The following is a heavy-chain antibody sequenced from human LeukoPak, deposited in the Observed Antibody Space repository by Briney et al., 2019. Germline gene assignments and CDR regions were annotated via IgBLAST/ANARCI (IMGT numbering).Heavy chain of an antibody. D-gene: IGHD3-10*01. J-gene: IGHJ3*02. CDR1: GFTFSSYA. CDR2: ISGSGGST. CDR3: AKDLRGGGAFDI. V-gene: IGHV3-23*01. Sequence: GGSLRLSCAASGFTFSSYAMGWVRQAPGKGLEWVSAISGSGGSTYYADSVKGRFTISRDNSRNTLYLQMNSLRAEDTAVYYCAKDLRGGGAFDIWGQGTMVTVSS.